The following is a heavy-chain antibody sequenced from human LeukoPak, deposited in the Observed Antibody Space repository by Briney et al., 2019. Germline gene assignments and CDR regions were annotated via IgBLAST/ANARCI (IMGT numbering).Heavy chain of an antibody. CDR3: TTGTWIQLWLADY. Sequence: GGSLRLSCEASGFSFTNTWMSWVRQAPGKGLEWVGHIKTKTDGGTTDYAAPVKGRFTISRDDSKNTLYLQMNSLKTEDTALYYCTTGTWIQLWLADYWGQGTLVTVSS. D-gene: IGHD5-18*01. V-gene: IGHV3-15*01. CDR1: GFSFTNTW. CDR2: IKTKTDGGTT. J-gene: IGHJ4*02.